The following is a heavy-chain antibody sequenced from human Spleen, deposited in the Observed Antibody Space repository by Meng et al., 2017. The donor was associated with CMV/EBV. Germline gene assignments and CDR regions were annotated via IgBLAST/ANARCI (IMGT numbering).Heavy chain of an antibody. Sequence: GESLKISCAASGFTFSSYAMSWVRQAPGKGLEWVSAISGSGGSTYYADSVKGRFTISRDNSKNTLYLQMNSLRVEDTAVYYCALGRLGYCSTANCPYRGQGTLVTVSS. CDR1: GFTFSSYA. J-gene: IGHJ4*02. V-gene: IGHV3-23*01. CDR3: ALGRLGYCSTANCPY. D-gene: IGHD6-19*01. CDR2: ISGSGGST.